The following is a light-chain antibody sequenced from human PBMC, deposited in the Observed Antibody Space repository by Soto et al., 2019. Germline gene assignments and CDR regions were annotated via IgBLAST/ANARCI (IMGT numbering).Light chain of an antibody. CDR3: QQYAGSLWT. J-gene: IGKJ1*01. CDR1: QSVSSSY. Sequence: EIVLTQSPGTLSLSPGERATLSCRASQSVSSSYLAWYQQKPGQAPRLLIYGASSRATGIPDRFSGSESGTDFTLTISRLEPEDFAVYYCQQYAGSLWTFGQGTKVDIK. V-gene: IGKV3-20*01. CDR2: GAS.